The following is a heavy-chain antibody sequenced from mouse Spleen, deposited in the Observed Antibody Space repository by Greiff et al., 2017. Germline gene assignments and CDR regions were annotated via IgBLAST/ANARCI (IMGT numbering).Heavy chain of an antibody. D-gene: IGHD1-1*01. CDR2: ISSGGSYT. J-gene: IGHJ4*01. CDR3: ARQAYGSRTYYYAMDY. Sequence: EVMLVESGGGLVKPGGSLKLSCAASGFTFSSYAMSWVRQTPEKRLEWVATISSGGSYTYYPDSVKGRFTISRDNAKNTLYLQMSSLRSEDTAMYYCARQAYGSRTYYYAMDYWGQGTSVTVSS. V-gene: IGHV5-9-1*01. CDR1: GFTFSSYA.